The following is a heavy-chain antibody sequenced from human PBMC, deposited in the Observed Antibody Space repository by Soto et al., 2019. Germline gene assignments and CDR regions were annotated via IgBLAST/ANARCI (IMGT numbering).Heavy chain of an antibody. CDR1: GGSISSYY. D-gene: IGHD4-17*01. J-gene: IGHJ6*02. V-gene: IGHV4-59*01. Sequence: QVQLQESGSGLVKPSETLSLTCTVSGGSISSYYWSWIRQPPGKGLEWIGYIYYSGSTNYNPSLKSRVTISVDTSKNQFSLKLSSVTAADTAVYYCARDAHDYGDYYYYYGMDVWGQGTTVTVSS. CDR3: ARDAHDYGDYYYYYGMDV. CDR2: IYYSGST.